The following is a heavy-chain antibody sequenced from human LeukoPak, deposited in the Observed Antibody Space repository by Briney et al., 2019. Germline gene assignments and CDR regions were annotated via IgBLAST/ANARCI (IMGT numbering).Heavy chain of an antibody. V-gene: IGHV3-48*04. CDR3: ARGVPTDF. J-gene: IGHJ4*02. CDR1: GFTFSSYS. Sequence: GGSLRLSCAASGFTFSSYSMNWVRQAPGKGLEWVSYISSGSSPLYYADSVKGRFTISRDNAKNSLYLQMNSLRAEDTALYYCARGVPTDFWGQGTLVTVSS. CDR2: ISSGSSPL.